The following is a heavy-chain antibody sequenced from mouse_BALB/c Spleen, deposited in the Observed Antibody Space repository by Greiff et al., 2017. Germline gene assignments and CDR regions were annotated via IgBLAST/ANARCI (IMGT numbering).Heavy chain of an antibody. J-gene: IGHJ2*01. Sequence: EVQGVESGGGLVQPGGSRKLSCAASGFTFRSFGMHWVRQAPEKRLEWVATISSGGSYTYYPDSVKGRFTISRDNAKNTLYLQMSSLKSEDTAMYYCTREATANYFDYWGQGTTLTVSS. D-gene: IGHD1-2*01. CDR3: TREATANYFDY. V-gene: IGHV5-6-4*01. CDR1: GFTFRSFG. CDR2: ISSGGSYT.